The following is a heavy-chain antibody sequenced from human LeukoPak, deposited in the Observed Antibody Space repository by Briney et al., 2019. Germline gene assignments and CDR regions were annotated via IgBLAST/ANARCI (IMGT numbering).Heavy chain of an antibody. CDR2: TYYSGST. CDR1: GGSISSYY. Sequence: PSETLSLTCTVSGGSISSYYWGWIRQPPGKGLEWIGSTYYSGSTYYNPSLKSRVTMSMDTSKNQFSLKLNFVTATDTAVYYCARDYSPFDYWGQGTLVTVSS. J-gene: IGHJ4*02. D-gene: IGHD4-11*01. V-gene: IGHV4-39*02. CDR3: ARDYSPFDY.